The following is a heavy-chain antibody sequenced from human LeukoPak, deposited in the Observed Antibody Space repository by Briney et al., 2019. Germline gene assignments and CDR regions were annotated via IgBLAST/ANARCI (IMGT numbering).Heavy chain of an antibody. V-gene: IGHV3-30*04. J-gene: IGHJ4*02. CDR1: GFTFSSYA. CDR3: ARDRYYFDY. Sequence: GGSLRLSCAASGFTFSSYAMHWVRQAPGKGLEWVAVISYDGSNKYYADSVKGRFTISRDNSKNTLYLQMNSLRAEGTAVYYCARDRYYFDYWGQGTLVTVSS. CDR2: ISYDGSNK.